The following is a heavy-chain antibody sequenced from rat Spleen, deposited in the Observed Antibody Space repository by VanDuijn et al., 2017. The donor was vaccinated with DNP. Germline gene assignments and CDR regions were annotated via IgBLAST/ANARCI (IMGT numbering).Heavy chain of an antibody. J-gene: IGHJ2*01. CDR1: GFTFSDYN. Sequence: EVHLVESGGGLVQPGGSLKLSCAASGFTFSDYNMAWVRQAPNKGLEWVATISTSGGSTSYRDSVTGRFTNSRDNAKNTLYLQMDSLRSEDTATYYCTTRLGAPSDYWGQGVMVTVSS. CDR2: ISTSGGST. V-gene: IGHV5-27*01. CDR3: TTRLGAPSDY. D-gene: IGHD3-1*01.